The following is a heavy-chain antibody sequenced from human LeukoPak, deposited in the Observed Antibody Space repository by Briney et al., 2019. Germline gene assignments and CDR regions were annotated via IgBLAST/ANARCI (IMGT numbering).Heavy chain of an antibody. D-gene: IGHD3-10*01. J-gene: IGHJ4*02. CDR1: GGSFSGHY. CDR3: ARGNYYFGSGSYYPFDF. CDR2: INHRGST. V-gene: IGHV4-34*01. Sequence: SETLSLTCAVYGGSFSGHYWSWIRQPPGKGLEWIGVINHRGSTDSNPSLRSRVTISVDTSNNQFSLRLSSVTAADTAVYYCARGNYYFGSGSYYPFDFWGQGTLVPVSS.